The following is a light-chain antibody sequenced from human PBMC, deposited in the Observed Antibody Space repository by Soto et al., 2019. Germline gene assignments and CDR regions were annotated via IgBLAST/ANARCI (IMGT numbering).Light chain of an antibody. Sequence: EIVLTQSPGTLSLSPGERATLSCRASQSVRSDYLAWYQKKPGQAPRLLIYGASRRATGIPDRFSGSGSGPDFTLTISRLEPEDFVVYYCQQYGSSLVTFGGGTKLEI. V-gene: IGKV3-20*01. CDR3: QQYGSSLVT. CDR1: QSVRSDY. CDR2: GAS. J-gene: IGKJ4*01.